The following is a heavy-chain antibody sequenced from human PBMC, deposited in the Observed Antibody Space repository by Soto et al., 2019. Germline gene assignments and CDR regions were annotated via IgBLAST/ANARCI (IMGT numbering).Heavy chain of an antibody. V-gene: IGHV4-34*01. CDR1: GGSFSGYD. J-gene: IGHJ4*02. Sequence: PSETLSLTCAVYGGSFSGYDWSWIRQPPGKGLEWIGEINHSGSTNYNPSLKSRVTISVNTSKNQFSLKLSSVTAADTAVYYCARGRRSYYDSSGYPFDYWGQGTLVTVSS. CDR2: INHSGST. D-gene: IGHD3-22*01. CDR3: ARGRRSYYDSSGYPFDY.